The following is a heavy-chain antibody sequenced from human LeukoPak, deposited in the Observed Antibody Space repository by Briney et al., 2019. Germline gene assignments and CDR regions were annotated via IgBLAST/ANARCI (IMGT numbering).Heavy chain of an antibody. CDR2: IYHSGST. CDR1: GYSISSGYY. J-gene: IGHJ3*02. Sequence: SETLSLTCTVSGYSISSGYYWGWIRQPPGKGLEWIGSIYHSGSTYYNPSLKSRVTISVDTSKNQFSLKLSSVTAADTAVYYCASGSGAFDIWGQGTMVTVSS. CDR3: ASGSGAFDI. V-gene: IGHV4-38-2*02. D-gene: IGHD3-3*01.